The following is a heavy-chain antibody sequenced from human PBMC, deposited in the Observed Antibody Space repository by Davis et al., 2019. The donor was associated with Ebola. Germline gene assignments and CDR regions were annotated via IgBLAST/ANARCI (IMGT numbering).Heavy chain of an antibody. V-gene: IGHV4-30-4*08. CDR2: IYYSGST. CDR3: ARQEESYYYHMDV. CDR1: GGSISSGDYY. Sequence: SETLSLTCTVSGGSISSGDYYWSWIRQPPGKGLEWIGYIYYSGSTYYNPSLKSRVTISVDTSKNQFSLKLSSVTAADTAVYYCARQEESYYYHMDVWSKGTTVTVSS. J-gene: IGHJ6*03.